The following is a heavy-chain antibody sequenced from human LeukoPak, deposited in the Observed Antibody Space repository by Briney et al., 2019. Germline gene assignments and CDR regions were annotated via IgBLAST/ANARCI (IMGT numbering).Heavy chain of an antibody. CDR1: GFTSSDYY. CDR2: ISSSGSTI. CDR3: ARDFGVDYYDSSGYYSY. V-gene: IGHV3-11*01. J-gene: IGHJ4*02. Sequence: GSLILSCAASGFTSSDYYMSWIRQAPGKGLEWVSYISSSGSTIYYADSVKGRFTISRDNAKNSLYLQMNSLRAEDTAVYYCARDFGVDYYDSSGYYSYWGQGTPVTVSS. D-gene: IGHD3-22*01.